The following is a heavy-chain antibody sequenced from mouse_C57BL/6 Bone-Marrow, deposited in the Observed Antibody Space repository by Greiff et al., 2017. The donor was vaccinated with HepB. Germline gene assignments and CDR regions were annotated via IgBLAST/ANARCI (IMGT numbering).Heavy chain of an antibody. J-gene: IGHJ4*01. D-gene: IGHD2-4*01. Sequence: VQLVESGAELVRPGASVTLSCKASGYTFTDYEMHWVKQTPVHGLEWIGAIDPETGGTAYNQKFKGKAILTADKSSSTAYMELRSLTSEDSAVYYCTRTDYPYYYAMDYWGQGTSVTVSS. CDR3: TRTDYPYYYAMDY. V-gene: IGHV1-15*01. CDR1: GYTFTDYE. CDR2: IDPETGGT.